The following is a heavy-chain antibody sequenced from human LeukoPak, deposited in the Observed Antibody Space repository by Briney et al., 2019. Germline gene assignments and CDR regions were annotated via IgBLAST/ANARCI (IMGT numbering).Heavy chain of an antibody. CDR3: ARDRTGTMGYFDY. J-gene: IGHJ4*02. V-gene: IGHV4-39*07. CDR1: GGSISSSGHY. CDR2: IYSNGNT. D-gene: IGHD1-7*01. Sequence: SETLSLTCSVSGGSISSSGHYWGWIRQSPEKGLDWIGSIYSNGNTYYNPSVKSRVTISVDTSKNQFSLNLKSVTAADTAVYYCARDRTGTMGYFDYWGQGTLVTVSS.